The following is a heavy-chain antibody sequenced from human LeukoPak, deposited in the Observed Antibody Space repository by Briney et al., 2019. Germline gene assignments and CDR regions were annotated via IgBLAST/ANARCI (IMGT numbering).Heavy chain of an antibody. CDR1: GFTFSSYA. CDR3: ARPKQQMVPNYDY. D-gene: IGHD6-13*01. Sequence: PGGSLRLSCAASGFTFSSYAMHWVRQAPGKGLEWVAVISYDGSNKYYADSVKGRFTISRDNSKNTLYLQMNSLRAEDTAMYYCARPKQQMVPNYDYWGQGTLVTVSS. V-gene: IGHV3-30-3*01. J-gene: IGHJ4*02. CDR2: ISYDGSNK.